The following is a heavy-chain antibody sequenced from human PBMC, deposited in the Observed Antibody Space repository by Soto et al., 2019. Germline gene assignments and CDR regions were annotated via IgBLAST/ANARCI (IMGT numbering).Heavy chain of an antibody. D-gene: IGHD6-13*01. Sequence: GASVKVSCKVSGYSLTDLSMHWVRQAPGKGLEWMGGFNYEHSERIYAQKFQGRVTMTEDTSTDTAYMELSSLRSEDTAVYYCATDRGWESRSGGSSWYFHYGMDVWGQGTTVTVSS. CDR2: FNYEHSER. J-gene: IGHJ6*02. V-gene: IGHV1-24*01. CDR3: ATDRGWESRSGGSSWYFHYGMDV. CDR1: GYSLTDLS.